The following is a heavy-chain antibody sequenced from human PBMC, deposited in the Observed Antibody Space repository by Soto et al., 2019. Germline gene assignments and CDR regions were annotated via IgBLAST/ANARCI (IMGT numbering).Heavy chain of an antibody. Sequence: EVQLLESGGGLVQPGGSLRLSCAASGFTFSSYAMWWVRQAPGKGLECVSAISGGGETTYYADSVKGRFTISRDNSKNTLYLQMNSLRAEDTAVDYYAFNSGSGSYYFDYWGQGTLVTVSS. J-gene: IGHJ4*02. CDR2: ISGGGETT. CDR1: GFTFSSYA. CDR3: AFNSGSGSYYFDY. V-gene: IGHV3-23*01. D-gene: IGHD3-10*01.